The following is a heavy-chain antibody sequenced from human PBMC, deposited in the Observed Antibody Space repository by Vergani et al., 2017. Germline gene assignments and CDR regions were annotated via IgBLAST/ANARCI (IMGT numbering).Heavy chain of an antibody. CDR2: IYHSGST. CDR1: GGSISSYY. V-gene: IGHV4-59*01. D-gene: IGHD3-3*01. J-gene: IGHJ3*02. CDR3: ARGGDFWSGKDAFDI. Sequence: QVQLQESGPGLVKPSETLSLTCTVSGGSISSYYWSWIRQPPGKGLEWIGYIYHSGSTNYNPSLKSRVTISVDTSNNQFSLKLSSVTAADTAVYYCARGGDFWSGKDAFDIWGQGTMVTVSS.